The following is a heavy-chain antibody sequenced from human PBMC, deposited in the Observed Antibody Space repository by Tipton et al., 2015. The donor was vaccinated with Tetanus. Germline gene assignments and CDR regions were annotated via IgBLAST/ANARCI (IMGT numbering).Heavy chain of an antibody. D-gene: IGHD7-27*01. J-gene: IGHJ2*01. CDR1: GYAFISYW. CDR3: ARRLGPYTGDQIWHFDL. CDR2: IYPADSDI. V-gene: IGHV5-51*01. Sequence: VQLVQSGAEVKKPGESLRISCKGSGYAFISYWIAWVRQMPGKGLEWMGAIYPADSDIRNSPSFQGQVTMSVDKSTSTAYLHWRSLKASDTAMYYCARRLGPYTGDQIWHFDLWGRGTMVTVSS.